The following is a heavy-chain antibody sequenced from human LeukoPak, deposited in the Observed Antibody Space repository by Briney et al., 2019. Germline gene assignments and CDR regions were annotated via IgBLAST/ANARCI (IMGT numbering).Heavy chain of an antibody. V-gene: IGHV3-23*01. Sequence: GGSLRLSCTASGLSLNNYAMSWVRQVPGKGLEWVSASSSSDDGKWYAESVRGRFTISRDTSKNTVYLQMNSLRAEDTAVYYCARGAPYYYDSSGYSDYWGQGILVTVSS. J-gene: IGHJ4*02. CDR3: ARGAPYYYDSSGYSDY. CDR2: SSSSDDGK. CDR1: GLSLNNYA. D-gene: IGHD3-22*01.